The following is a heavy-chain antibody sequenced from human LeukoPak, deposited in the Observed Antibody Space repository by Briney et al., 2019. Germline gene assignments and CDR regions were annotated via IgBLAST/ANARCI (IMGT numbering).Heavy chain of an antibody. CDR3: AKDERYCSSTSCKLSEFDY. CDR2: ISGSGGST. J-gene: IGHJ4*02. CDR1: GFTFSSYA. V-gene: IGHV3-23*01. Sequence: GGSLRPSCAASGFTFSSYAMSWVRQAPGKGLERVSDISGSGGSTYYADSVKGRFTISRDNSKNTLYLQMNSLRAEDTAVYYCAKDERYCSSTSCKLSEFDYSGQGSLVTVSS. D-gene: IGHD2-2*01.